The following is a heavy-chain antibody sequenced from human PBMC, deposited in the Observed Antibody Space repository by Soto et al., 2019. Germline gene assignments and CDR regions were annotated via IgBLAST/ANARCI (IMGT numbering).Heavy chain of an antibody. Sequence: QLVQSGAEVKKPGASVKVSCKASGYTFANYAMQWVRHAPGQRLEWMGWINGGSGSTRYSQNFQGRLTITRDSSANSVYMELSSLRSGDSAIYYCARSPPPLGRFDSWGQGTLVTVSS. CDR1: GYTFANYA. CDR2: INGGSGST. V-gene: IGHV1-3*01. J-gene: IGHJ5*01. CDR3: ARSPPPLGRFDS.